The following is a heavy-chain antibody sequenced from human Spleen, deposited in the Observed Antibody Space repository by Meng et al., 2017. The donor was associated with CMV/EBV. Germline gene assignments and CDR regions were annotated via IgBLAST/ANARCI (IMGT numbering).Heavy chain of an antibody. V-gene: IGHV1-2*02. Sequence: ASVKVSCKASGYTFTGYYMHWVRQAPGQGLEWMGWINPNSGGTNYAQKFQGRVTMTRDTSISTAYMELSRLRSDDTAVYYCARDLRATWNNFPSVMDVWGQGTTVTVSS. CDR1: GYTFTGYY. D-gene: IGHD1/OR15-1a*01. CDR2: INPNSGGT. CDR3: ARDLRATWNNFPSVMDV. J-gene: IGHJ6*02.